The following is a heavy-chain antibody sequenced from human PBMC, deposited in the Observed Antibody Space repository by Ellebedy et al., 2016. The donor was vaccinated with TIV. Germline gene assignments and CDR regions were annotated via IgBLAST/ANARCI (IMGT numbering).Heavy chain of an antibody. V-gene: IGHV3-9*01. CDR1: GFTFDDYA. Sequence: GGSLRLSXAASGFTFDDYAMHWVRQAPGKGLEWVSGISWNSGSIGYADSVKGRFTISRDNAKNSLYLQMNSLRAEDTALYYCAKAGCSSTSCRIDYWGQGTLVTVSS. J-gene: IGHJ4*02. CDR2: ISWNSGSI. D-gene: IGHD2-2*01. CDR3: AKAGCSSTSCRIDY.